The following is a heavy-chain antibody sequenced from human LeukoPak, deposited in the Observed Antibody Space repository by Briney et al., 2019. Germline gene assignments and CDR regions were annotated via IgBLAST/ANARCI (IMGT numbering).Heavy chain of an antibody. J-gene: IGHJ3*02. CDR2: IRGSDGGT. Sequence: HPGGFLRLSCTVSGFTFSNYAMTWVRQAPGKGLEWVSSIRGSDGGTHYAGSVKGRYTISRDNSKNTLFLQMNSLRGEDTAIYYCARDPNGDYIGAFDMGGPGTMVTVSS. V-gene: IGHV3-23*01. CDR3: ARDPNGDYIGAFDM. D-gene: IGHD4-17*01. CDR1: GFTFSNYA.